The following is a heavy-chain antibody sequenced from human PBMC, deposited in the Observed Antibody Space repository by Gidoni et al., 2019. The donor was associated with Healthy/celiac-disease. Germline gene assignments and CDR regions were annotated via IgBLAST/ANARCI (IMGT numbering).Heavy chain of an antibody. CDR3: ARSRARVTGGGFDY. CDR1: GFTFSSYW. V-gene: IGHV3-7*01. J-gene: IGHJ4*02. D-gene: IGHD2-21*02. Sequence: EVQLVESGGGLVQPGGSLRLSCAASGFTFSSYWMSLGRQAPGKGLEWVANIKQDGSEKYYGDSVKGRFTISRDNAKNSLYLQMNSLRAEDTAVYYCARSRARVTGGGFDYWGQGTLVTVSS. CDR2: IKQDGSEK.